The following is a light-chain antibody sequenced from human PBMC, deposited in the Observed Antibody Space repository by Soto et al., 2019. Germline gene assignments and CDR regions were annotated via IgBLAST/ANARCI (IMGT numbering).Light chain of an antibody. V-gene: IGLV2-14*03. CDR2: DVS. J-gene: IGLJ2*01. CDR1: SSDVGGYNY. Sequence: QSVLTQPASVSGSPGQSITISCTGTSSDVGGYNYVSWYQQHPGKAPKLMIYDVSSRPSGVSNRFSGSKSGNTASLTISGLQAEDAADYYCCSKRDYSAVGVFGGGTKVTVL. CDR3: CSKRDYSAVGV.